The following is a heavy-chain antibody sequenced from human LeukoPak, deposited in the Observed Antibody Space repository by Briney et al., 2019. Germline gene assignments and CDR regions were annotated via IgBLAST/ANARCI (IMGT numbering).Heavy chain of an antibody. V-gene: IGHV4-59*01. CDR3: ARRYSSAVDI. D-gene: IGHD6-25*01. CDR2: IYYSGST. CDR1: GGSIDSYY. Sequence: SETLSLTCTVSGGSIDSYYWNWIRQPPGKGLEWIGYIYYSGSTNYNPSLKSRVTISVDTSKNQFSLKLSSVTAADTAVYYCARRYSSAVDIWGQGTMVTVSS. J-gene: IGHJ3*02.